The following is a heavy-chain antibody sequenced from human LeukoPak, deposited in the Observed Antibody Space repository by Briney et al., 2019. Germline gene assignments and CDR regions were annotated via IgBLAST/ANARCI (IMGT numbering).Heavy chain of an antibody. V-gene: IGHV1-46*01. J-gene: IGHJ4*02. D-gene: IGHD6-13*01. CDR2: INPSGGNT. CDR1: GYTFTSYY. CDR3: ARVTAAGTVGDY. Sequence: ASVKVSCKASGYTFTSYYMHWVRQAPGQGLEWMGIINPSGGNTSYAQKFQGRVTMTRDTSTSTVYMELSSLRSEDTAVYYCARVTAAGTVGDYWGQGTLVTVSS.